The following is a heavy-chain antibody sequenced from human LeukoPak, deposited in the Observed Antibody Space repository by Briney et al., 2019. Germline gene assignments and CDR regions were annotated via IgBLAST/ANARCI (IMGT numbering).Heavy chain of an antibody. CDR1: GYTFTGYY. CDR3: ARVVGSSWYGGRYYFDY. CDR2: INPNSGGT. V-gene: IGHV1-2*02. D-gene: IGHD6-13*01. Sequence: ASVKVSCKASGYTFTGYYMHWVRQAPGQGLEWMGWINPNSGGTNYAQKFQGRVTMTRDTSISTAYMELSRLRSDDTAVYYCARVVGSSWYGGRYYFDYWGQGTLVTVSS. J-gene: IGHJ4*02.